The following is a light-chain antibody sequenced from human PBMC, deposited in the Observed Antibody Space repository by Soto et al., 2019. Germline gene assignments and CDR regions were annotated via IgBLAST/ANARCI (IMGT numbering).Light chain of an antibody. Sequence: DIQMTQSPSSLPASVGDRVTITCRASQSISSYLSWYQQMPGKAPKLLIYAASTLRSGVPSRFSGSGSGTDFTLTISSLQPEDFANYYCQQSYSIPWTFGQGTKVDI. J-gene: IGKJ1*01. CDR3: QQSYSIPWT. V-gene: IGKV1-39*01. CDR2: AAS. CDR1: QSISSY.